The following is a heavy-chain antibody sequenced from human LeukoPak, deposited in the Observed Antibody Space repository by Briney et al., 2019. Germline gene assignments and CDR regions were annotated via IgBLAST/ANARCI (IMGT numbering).Heavy chain of an antibody. Sequence: GGSLRLSCAASGFTFSSYEMNWVRQAPGKGLEWVGRIRSKTDGGTIDYAAPVKDRFTTSRDDSKNTLYLQMNSLEIEDTAVYFCTTDRTMKGYWGQGTLVTVSS. CDR3: TTDRTMKGY. J-gene: IGHJ4*02. V-gene: IGHV3-15*01. CDR1: GFTFSSYE. CDR2: IRSKTDGGTI. D-gene: IGHD3-22*01.